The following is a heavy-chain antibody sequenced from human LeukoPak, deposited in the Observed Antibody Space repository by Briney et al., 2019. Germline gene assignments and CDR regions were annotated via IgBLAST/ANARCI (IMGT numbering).Heavy chain of an antibody. V-gene: IGHV3-23*01. CDR2: IGGGGSDT. Sequence: GGSLRLSCAASGFTFSTYAMSWVRQAPGKGLGWLSTIGGGGSDTFYADSVKGRCTGSRDNSKNTLYLQISSLRAEDTAVYFCAKNRGANYYNYYMDGWGKGTTVTVSS. D-gene: IGHD4/OR15-4a*01. J-gene: IGHJ6*03. CDR3: AKNRGANYYNYYMDG. CDR1: GFTFSTYA.